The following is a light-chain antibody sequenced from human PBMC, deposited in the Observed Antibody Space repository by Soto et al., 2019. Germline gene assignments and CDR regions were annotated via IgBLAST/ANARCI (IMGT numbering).Light chain of an antibody. Sequence: QSALTQPASVSGSPGQSITISCTGTSSDVGGFNDVSWYQHHPDKAPKLLIYEASNRPPGVSSRFSGSKSANTASLTISDLQAEDEADYYCNSYTTSSSWVFGGGTKLTVL. CDR3: NSYTTSSSWV. CDR2: EAS. V-gene: IGLV2-14*01. CDR1: SSDVGGFND. J-gene: IGLJ3*02.